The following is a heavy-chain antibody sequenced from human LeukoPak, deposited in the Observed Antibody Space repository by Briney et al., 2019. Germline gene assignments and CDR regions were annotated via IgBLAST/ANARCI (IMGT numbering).Heavy chain of an antibody. CDR3: ARAGDSSGYYVSYFDY. V-gene: IGHV4-61*05. CDR2: IYYSGST. Sequence: SETLSLTCTVSGGSISSSSYYWGWIRQPPGKGLEWIGYIYYSGSTNYNPSLKSRVTISVDTSKNQFSLKLSSVTAADTAVYYCARAGDSSGYYVSYFDYWGQGTLVTVSS. J-gene: IGHJ4*02. CDR1: GGSISSSSYY. D-gene: IGHD3-22*01.